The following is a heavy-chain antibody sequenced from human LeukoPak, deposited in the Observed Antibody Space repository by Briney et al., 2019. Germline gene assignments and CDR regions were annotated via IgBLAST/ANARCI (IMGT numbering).Heavy chain of an antibody. CDR1: GYTFTGYY. J-gene: IGHJ4*02. CDR2: INPNSGGT. V-gene: IGHV1-2*02. CDR3: ARDQDFGVVTADFDY. Sequence: ASVKVSCKASGYTFTGYYMHWVRQAPGQGLEWMGWINPNSGGTNYAQKFQGRVTMTRDTSISTAYMELSRLRSDDTDVYYCARDQDFGVVTADFDYWGQGTLVTVSS. D-gene: IGHD3-3*01.